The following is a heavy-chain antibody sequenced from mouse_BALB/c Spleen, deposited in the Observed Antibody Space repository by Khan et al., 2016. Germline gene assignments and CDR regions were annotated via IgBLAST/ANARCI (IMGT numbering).Heavy chain of an antibody. Sequence: LVKTGASVKISCKASGYSFTGYYMHWVKQSHGKSLEWIGYITSYNGATSYNQKFKGKATFTVDTSSSTAYMQFNSLTSEDSAVYYCASPYGSNYVEFAYWGQGTLVTVSA. D-gene: IGHD1-1*01. CDR3: ASPYGSNYVEFAY. V-gene: IGHV1S34*01. J-gene: IGHJ3*01. CDR1: GYSFTGYY. CDR2: ITSYNGAT.